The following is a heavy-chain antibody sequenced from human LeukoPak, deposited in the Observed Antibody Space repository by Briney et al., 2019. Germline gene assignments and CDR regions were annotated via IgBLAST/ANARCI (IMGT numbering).Heavy chain of an antibody. V-gene: IGHV3-23*01. CDR2: ISGSGGST. J-gene: IGHJ4*02. Sequence: GGTLRLSCAASGFTFSSYGMSWVRRAPGKGLEWVSAISGSGGSTYYADSVKGRFTISRDNSKNTLYLQMNSLRAEDTAVYYCASGVSEYYYDSSGYDYWGQGTLVTVSS. CDR3: ASGVSEYYYDSSGYDY. D-gene: IGHD3-22*01. CDR1: GFTFSSYG.